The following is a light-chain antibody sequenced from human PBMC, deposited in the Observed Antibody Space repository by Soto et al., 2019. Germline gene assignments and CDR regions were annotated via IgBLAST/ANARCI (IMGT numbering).Light chain of an antibody. V-gene: IGLV2-8*01. Sequence: QSVLTQPPPPSRAPGQAVTLSRPGTNRYVGGYNYVSWYQQHPGKAPKLMIYEVSKRPSGVLDRFSGSKSGNTASLTVSGLQAEDEADYYCSSYAGSNTFVFGTGTKVTVL. CDR1: NRYVGGYNY. CDR3: SSYAGSNTFV. J-gene: IGLJ1*01. CDR2: EVS.